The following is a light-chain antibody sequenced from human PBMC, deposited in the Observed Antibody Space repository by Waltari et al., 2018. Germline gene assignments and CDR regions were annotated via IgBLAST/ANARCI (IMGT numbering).Light chain of an antibody. J-gene: IGLJ3*02. Sequence: QSALTQPASMSGSPGHSVTIPCPGTSDDVGGYNLVSWYQQHPGKAPKLIIFEFTKRPSVVSNRFSGSRSGNTASLTLSGLQPEDEAAYYCCSYAGTDSWVFGGGTKVTVL. CDR2: EFT. CDR1: SDDVGGYNL. V-gene: IGLV2-23*02. CDR3: CSYAGTDSWV.